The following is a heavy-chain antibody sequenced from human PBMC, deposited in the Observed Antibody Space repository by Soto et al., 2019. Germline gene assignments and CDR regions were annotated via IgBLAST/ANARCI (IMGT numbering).Heavy chain of an antibody. V-gene: IGHV3-48*03. Sequence: EEQLVESGGGLVQPGGSLRLSCAASGFSFSGYEMKWVRQAPGKGLGWVSYISSRGFTMYYADSVRGRFTISRDNAKNTLYLHLNSLRVEDTAIYFCARGTWGQPGVGMDVWGQGTTVTVSS. CDR1: GFSFSGYE. CDR2: ISSRGFTM. D-gene: IGHD3-16*01. CDR3: ARGTWGQPGVGMDV. J-gene: IGHJ6*02.